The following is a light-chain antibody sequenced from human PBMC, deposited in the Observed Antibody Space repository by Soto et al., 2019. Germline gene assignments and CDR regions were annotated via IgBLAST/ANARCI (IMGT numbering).Light chain of an antibody. J-gene: IGLJ3*02. CDR3: AAWDDNLNGPL. Sequence: QSVLTQPPSLSGTPGQRVTISCSGSNSNIGRYSVNCYQPFPATAPKILIYSDDERPSGVPDRFSGSKSGTSASLAISGLQSEDEAEYYCAAWDDNLNGPLFGGGTQLTVL. V-gene: IGLV1-44*01. CDR1: NSNIGRYS. CDR2: SDD.